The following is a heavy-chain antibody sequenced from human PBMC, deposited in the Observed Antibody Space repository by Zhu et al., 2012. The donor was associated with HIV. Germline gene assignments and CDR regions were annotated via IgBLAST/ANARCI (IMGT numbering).Heavy chain of an antibody. CDR2: IYHSETT. CDR1: GSSIISTYY. D-gene: IGHD3-3*02. V-gene: IGHV4-38-2*01. CDR3: ARHSWTATDYFDY. J-gene: IGHJ4*02. Sequence: QVQLQESGPGLVKPSETLSLTCAVSGSSIISTYYWGWIRQPPGKGLEWIGSIYHSETTYYNPSLKSRVTISIDTANNQFSLKLSSVTAADTAVYYCARHSWTATDYFDYWGQRTLVTVSS.